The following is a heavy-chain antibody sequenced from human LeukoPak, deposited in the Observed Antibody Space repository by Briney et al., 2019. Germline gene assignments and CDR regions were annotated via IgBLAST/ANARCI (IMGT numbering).Heavy chain of an antibody. CDR2: ISSSSSTI. Sequence: PGGSLRLSCAASGFTFSDSWMSWVRQAPGKGLEWVSYISSSSSTIYYADSVKGRFTISRDNAKNSLYLQMNSLRAEDTAVYYCARVGTYYDILTGQCWFDPWGQGTLVTVSS. J-gene: IGHJ5*02. CDR1: GFTFSDSW. CDR3: ARVGTYYDILTGQCWFDP. D-gene: IGHD3-9*01. V-gene: IGHV3-48*01.